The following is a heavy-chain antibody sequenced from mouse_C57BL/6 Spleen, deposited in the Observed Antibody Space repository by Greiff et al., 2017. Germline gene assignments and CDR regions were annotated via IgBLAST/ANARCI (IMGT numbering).Heavy chain of an antibody. J-gene: IGHJ2*01. CDR3: ARSLYYGIFDY. CDR2: INPNNGGT. D-gene: IGHD1-1*01. V-gene: IGHV1-26*01. CDR1: GYTFTDYY. Sequence: VQLKQSGPELVKPGASVKISCKASGYTFTDYYMNWVKQSHGKSLEWIGDINPNNGGTSYNQKFKGKATLTVDKSSSTAYMELRSLTSEDSAVYYCARSLYYGIFDYWGQGTTLTVSS.